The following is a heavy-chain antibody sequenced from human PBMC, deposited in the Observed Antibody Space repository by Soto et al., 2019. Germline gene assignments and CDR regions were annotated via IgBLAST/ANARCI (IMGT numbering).Heavy chain of an antibody. D-gene: IGHD3-3*01. Sequence: ETLSLTCAVYGGSFSGYYRSWIRQPPGKGLEWIGEINHSGSTNYNPSLKSRVTISVDTSKNQFSLKLSSVTAADTAVYYCARVLPYDFWSGPRWFDPWGQGTLVTVSS. J-gene: IGHJ5*02. CDR3: ARVLPYDFWSGPRWFDP. CDR1: GGSFSGYY. V-gene: IGHV4-34*01. CDR2: INHSGST.